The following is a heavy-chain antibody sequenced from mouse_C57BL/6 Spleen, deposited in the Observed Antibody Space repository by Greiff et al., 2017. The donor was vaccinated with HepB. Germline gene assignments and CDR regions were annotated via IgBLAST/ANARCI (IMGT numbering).Heavy chain of an antibody. D-gene: IGHD4-1*01. CDR1: GYSITSGYY. CDR2: ISYDGSN. V-gene: IGHV3-6*01. CDR3: ARNWDWAWFAY. Sequence: QQSGPGLVKPSQSLSLTCSVTGYSITSGYYWNWIRQFPGNKLEWMGYISYDGSNNYNPSLKNRISITRDTSKNQFFLKLNSVTTEDTATYYCARNWDWAWFAYWGQGTLVTVSA. J-gene: IGHJ3*01.